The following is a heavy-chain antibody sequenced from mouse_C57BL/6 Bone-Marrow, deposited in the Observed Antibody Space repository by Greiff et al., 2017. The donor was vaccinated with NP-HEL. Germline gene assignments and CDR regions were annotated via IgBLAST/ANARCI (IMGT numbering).Heavy chain of an antibody. D-gene: IGHD2-1*01. V-gene: IGHV1-61*01. J-gene: IGHJ3*01. Sequence: QVQLQHPGAELVRPGSSVKLSCKASGYTFTSYWMDWVKQRPGQGLEWIGNIYPSDSETHYNQKFKDKATLTVDKSSSTAYMQLSSLTSEDSAVYYCARSGLYYGNYEAYWGQGTLVTVSA. CDR1: GYTFTSYW. CDR3: ARSGLYYGNYEAY. CDR2: IYPSDSET.